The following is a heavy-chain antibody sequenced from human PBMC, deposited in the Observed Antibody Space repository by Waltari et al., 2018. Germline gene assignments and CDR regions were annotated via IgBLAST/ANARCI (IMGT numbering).Heavy chain of an antibody. CDR2: IRSSSSTI. CDR3: ARRVVNDYYYYGMDV. J-gene: IGHJ6*02. V-gene: IGHV3-48*01. CDR1: GFTFSSYS. Sequence: EVQLVESGGGLVQPGGSLRLSCAASGFTFSSYSMNWVRQAPGKGLEWVSYIRSSSSTIYYADSVKGRFTISRDNAKNSLYLQMNSLRAEDTAVYYCARRVVNDYYYYGMDVWGQGTTVTVSS. D-gene: IGHD2-15*01.